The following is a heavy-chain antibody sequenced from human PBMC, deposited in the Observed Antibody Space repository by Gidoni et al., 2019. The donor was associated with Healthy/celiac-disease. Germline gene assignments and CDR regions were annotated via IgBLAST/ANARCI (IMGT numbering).Heavy chain of an antibody. CDR1: GGSFSGYY. J-gene: IGHJ4*02. V-gene: IGHV4-34*01. CDR2: IKHSGST. Sequence: QVQLQQWGAGLLKPSETLSLTCAVYGGSFSGYYWSWIRQPPGKGLEWIGEIKHSGSTNYNPSLKSRVTISVDTSKNQFSLKLSSVTAADTAVYYCARGFGSRPTYWGQGTLVTVSS. CDR3: ARGFGSRPTY. D-gene: IGHD1-26*01.